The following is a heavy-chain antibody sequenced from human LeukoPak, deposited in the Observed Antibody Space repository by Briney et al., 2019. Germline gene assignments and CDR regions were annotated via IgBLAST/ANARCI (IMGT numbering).Heavy chain of an antibody. D-gene: IGHD2-2*02. Sequence: GASVKVSCKASGYTCTSYAMHWVRQAPGQRLEWMGWINAGNGNTKYSQKLQGRVTMTTDTSTSTAYMELRSLRSDDTAVYYCARDSYCSSTSCYIRAWDYYGMDVWGQGTTVTVSS. CDR1: GYTCTSYA. V-gene: IGHV1-3*01. CDR2: INAGNGNT. CDR3: ARDSYCSSTSCYIRAWDYYGMDV. J-gene: IGHJ6*02.